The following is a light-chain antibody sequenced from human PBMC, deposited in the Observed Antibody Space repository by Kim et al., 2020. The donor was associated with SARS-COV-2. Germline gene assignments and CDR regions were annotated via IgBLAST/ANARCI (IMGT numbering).Light chain of an antibody. Sequence: EIVLTQSPVTLSLSPGERATLSCRASQSVSSYLAWYQQKPGQTPRLLIYDASNRATGIPARFSGSGSGTDFTLTISSLEPEDYAVYYCQQRRNWPLTFGGGTKVDIK. V-gene: IGKV3-11*01. J-gene: IGKJ4*01. CDR3: QQRRNWPLT. CDR2: DAS. CDR1: QSVSSY.